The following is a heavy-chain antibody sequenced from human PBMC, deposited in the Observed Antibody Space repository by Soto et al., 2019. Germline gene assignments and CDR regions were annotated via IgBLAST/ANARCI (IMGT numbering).Heavy chain of an antibody. CDR1: GFTFSSYG. Sequence: QVQLVESGGGVVQPGRSLRLSCAASGFTFSSYGIHWVRQAPGKGLEWVAVISYDGRNEQYADSVKGRFTIARDNSKNTAYLQMYSLRAEDTAVYYCAKDTYYHDTSGYYIIEYWGQGTLVTVSS. CDR3: AKDTYYHDTSGYYIIEY. J-gene: IGHJ4*02. CDR2: ISYDGRNE. V-gene: IGHV3-30*18. D-gene: IGHD3-22*01.